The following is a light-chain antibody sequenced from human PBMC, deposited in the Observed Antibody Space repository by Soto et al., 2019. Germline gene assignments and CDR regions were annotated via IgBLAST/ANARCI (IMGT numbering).Light chain of an antibody. Sequence: QSALTQPASVSGSPGQSITISCTGTSGDVGKYNLVSWYQQHPGKAPKLMIYEVSYRPSGVSDRFSGSRSGNTASLTISGLQAEDESDYYCSSYTSSTTWVFGGGTKLTVL. CDR2: EVS. CDR3: SSYTSSTTWV. V-gene: IGLV2-14*02. J-gene: IGLJ3*02. CDR1: SGDVGKYNL.